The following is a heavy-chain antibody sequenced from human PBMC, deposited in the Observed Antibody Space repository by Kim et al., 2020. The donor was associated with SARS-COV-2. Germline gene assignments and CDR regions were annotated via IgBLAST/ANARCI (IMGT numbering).Heavy chain of an antibody. J-gene: IGHJ6*02. CDR1: GFTFSSYD. CDR3: ARGHSWYGGKGGMDV. V-gene: IGHV3-13*01. Sequence: GGSLRLSCAASGFTFSSYDMHWVRQATGKGLEWVSAIGTAGDTYYPGSVKGRFTISRENAKNYLYLQMNSLRAGDTAVHYCARGHSWYGGKGGMDVWGQGDTFSVSS. CDR2: IGTAGDT. D-gene: IGHD6-13*01.